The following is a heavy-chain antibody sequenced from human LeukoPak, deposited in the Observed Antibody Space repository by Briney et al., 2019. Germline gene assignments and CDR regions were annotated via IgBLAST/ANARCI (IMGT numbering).Heavy chain of an antibody. J-gene: IGHJ4*02. CDR3: ATTIPYGSGRQRPGKYYFQY. Sequence: GGSLTLSCAASGLTHGTNYMSWVRQAPRRGLEGVSTIYAGSSTYYADSVKGRFTSSRDSSKNTMYFQMNSLRAEETAVYYCATTIPYGSGRQRPGKYYFQYWGQGTLVTVSS. V-gene: IGHV3-53*01. D-gene: IGHD3-10*01. CDR2: IYAGSST. CDR1: GLTHGTNY.